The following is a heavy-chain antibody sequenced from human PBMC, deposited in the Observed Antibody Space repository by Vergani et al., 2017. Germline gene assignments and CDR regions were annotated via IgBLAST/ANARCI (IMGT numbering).Heavy chain of an antibody. CDR3: ARRADRWETLYRDDFDV. D-gene: IGHD1-26*01. CDR2: INHSGTI. CDR1: GGSLSGYY. J-gene: IGHJ3*01. Sequence: QVQFQQWGPGLFKPSETLSLTCAVSGGSLSGYYWSWIRLAAREGLEWIGEINHSGTINYNPTLKSPFNVSIDTSRDHFSLQLSSVSAADTAVYFCARRADRWETLYRDDFDVWGQGTLVTVSS. V-gene: IGHV4-34*01.